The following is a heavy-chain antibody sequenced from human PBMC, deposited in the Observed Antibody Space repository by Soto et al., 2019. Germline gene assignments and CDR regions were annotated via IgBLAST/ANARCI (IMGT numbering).Heavy chain of an antibody. Sequence: PGGSLRLCCAASGCTFDDYGMSWVRQAPGKGLEWVSGINWNGGSTGYADSVKGRFTISRDNAKNSLYLQMNSLRAEDTALYYCARARGSGSYANFAYWGQGTLVTVSS. J-gene: IGHJ4*02. CDR1: GCTFDDYG. V-gene: IGHV3-20*04. CDR3: ARARGSGSYANFAY. CDR2: INWNGGST. D-gene: IGHD3-10*01.